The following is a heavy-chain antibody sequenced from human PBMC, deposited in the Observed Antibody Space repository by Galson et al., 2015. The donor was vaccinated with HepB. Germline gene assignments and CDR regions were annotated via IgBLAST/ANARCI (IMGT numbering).Heavy chain of an antibody. J-gene: IGHJ3*02. CDR3: ARAAVAGTWRHVAGRAFDI. D-gene: IGHD6-19*01. CDR1: GFTFSSYA. V-gene: IGHV3-30*04. CDR2: ISYDGSNK. Sequence: SLRLSCAASGFTFSSYAMHWVRQAPGKGLEWVAVISYDGSNKYYADSVKGRSTISRDNSKNTLYLQMNSLRAEDTAVYYCARAAVAGTWRHVAGRAFDIWGQGTMVTVSS.